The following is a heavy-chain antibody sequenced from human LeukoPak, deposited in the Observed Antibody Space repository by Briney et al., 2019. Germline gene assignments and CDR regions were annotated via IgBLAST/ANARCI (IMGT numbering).Heavy chain of an antibody. CDR2: ISYDGSDK. D-gene: IGHD4-17*01. J-gene: IGHJ4*02. Sequence: PGGSLRLSCAASGFTFSYYSMNWVRQAPGKGLEWVAVISYDGSDKYYADSVKGRFTISRDNSKNTLYLQMNSLRAEDTAVYYCASYRDPYGDYEDYWGQGTLVTVSS. V-gene: IGHV3-30*03. CDR3: ASYRDPYGDYEDY. CDR1: GFTFSYYS.